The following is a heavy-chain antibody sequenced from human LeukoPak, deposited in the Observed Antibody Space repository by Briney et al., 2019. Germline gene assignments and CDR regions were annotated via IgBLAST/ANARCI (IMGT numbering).Heavy chain of an antibody. CDR2: IYHSGST. J-gene: IGHJ4*02. CDR1: GYSISSGYY. V-gene: IGHV4-38-2*01. CDR3: ARDSGSYERDY. D-gene: IGHD1-26*01. Sequence: PSETLSLTCAVSGYSISSGYYCGWIRQPPGKGLEWIGSIYHSGSTYYNPSLKSRVTISVDTSKNQFSLKLSSVTAADTAVYYCARDSGSYERDYWGQGTLVTVSS.